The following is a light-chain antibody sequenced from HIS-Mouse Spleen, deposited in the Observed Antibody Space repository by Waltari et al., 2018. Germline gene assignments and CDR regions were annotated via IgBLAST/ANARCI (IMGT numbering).Light chain of an antibody. V-gene: IGLV3-10*01. J-gene: IGLJ2*01. CDR1: ALPKKY. CDR3: YSTDSSGNHRV. Sequence: SYELTQPPSVSVSPGQTARITCSGDALPKKYAYWYQQKSGQAPVLVIYEDSKRPSGIPGGFSGSSSGTMATWTISGAQVEYEADYYCYSTDSSGNHRVFGGGTKLTVL. CDR2: EDS.